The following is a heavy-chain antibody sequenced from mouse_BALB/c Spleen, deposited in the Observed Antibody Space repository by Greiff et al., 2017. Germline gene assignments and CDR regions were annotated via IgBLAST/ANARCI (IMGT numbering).Heavy chain of an antibody. CDR3: AYAMDY. CDR2: IDPANGNT. Sequence: VQLQQSGAELVKPGASVKLSCTASGFNIKDTYMHWVKQRPEQGLEWIGRIDPANGNTKYDPKFQAKATITADTSSNTAYLQLSSLTSEDTAVYYCAYAMDYWGQGTSVTVSS. CDR1: GFNIKDTY. J-gene: IGHJ4*01. V-gene: IGHV14-3*02.